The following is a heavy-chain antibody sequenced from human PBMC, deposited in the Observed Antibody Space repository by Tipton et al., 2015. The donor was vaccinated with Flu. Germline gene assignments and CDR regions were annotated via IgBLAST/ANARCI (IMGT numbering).Heavy chain of an antibody. CDR1: GFDFSVYG. J-gene: IGHJ6*01. V-gene: IGHV3-33*01. Sequence: LSLTCKVSGFDFSVYGMHWVRQAPGKGLEWVAVIWYDGSNIHYADSVRGRFTISRDNSKNTLYLQMNGLRAEDTAVYYCARDEGVVNYYFGMDGWGQGTTVTVSS. CDR2: IWYDGSNI. CDR3: ARDEGVVNYYFGMDG.